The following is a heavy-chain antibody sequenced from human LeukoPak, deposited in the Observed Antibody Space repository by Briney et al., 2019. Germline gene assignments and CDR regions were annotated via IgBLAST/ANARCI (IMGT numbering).Heavy chain of an antibody. CDR2: INYSGTT. V-gene: IGHV4-39*01. Sequence: PSETLSLTCTVSSGSISSGDYYWGWVRQPPGEGLEWIASINYSGTTFYNPSLKSRVTISVDTSKNQFSLKLSSVTAADTALYYCARRRSGKNWSDPWGQGTLVTVSS. D-gene: IGHD3-10*01. CDR1: SGSISSGDYY. CDR3: ARRRSGKNWSDP. J-gene: IGHJ5*02.